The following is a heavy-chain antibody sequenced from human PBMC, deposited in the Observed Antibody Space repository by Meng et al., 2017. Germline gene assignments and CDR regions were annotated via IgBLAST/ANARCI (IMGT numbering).Heavy chain of an antibody. V-gene: IGHV3-33*08. CDR1: GFTFSSYA. D-gene: IGHD2/OR15-2a*01. CDR2: IWYDGSNK. J-gene: IGHJ3*02. CDR3: ARGALSAFDI. Sequence: LSLTCAASGFTFSSYAMHWVRQAPGKGLEWVAVIWYDGSNKYYADSVKDRFTISRDNSKNTLYLQMNSLRAEDTAVYYCARGALSAFDIWGQGTMVTVSS.